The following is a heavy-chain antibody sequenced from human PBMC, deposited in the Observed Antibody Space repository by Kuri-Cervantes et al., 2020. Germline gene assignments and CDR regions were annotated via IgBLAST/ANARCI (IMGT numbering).Heavy chain of an antibody. Sequence: VKVSCKASGGTFSSYTISWVRQAPGQGLEWMGRIIPILGIANYAQKFQGRVTITADKSTSTAYMELSSLRSEDTAVYYCARVDSIYTGPYGMDVWGQGTTVTVSS. J-gene: IGHJ6*02. V-gene: IGHV1-69*02. CDR1: GGTFSSYT. D-gene: IGHD3-16*01. CDR2: IIPILGIA. CDR3: ARVDSIYTGPYGMDV.